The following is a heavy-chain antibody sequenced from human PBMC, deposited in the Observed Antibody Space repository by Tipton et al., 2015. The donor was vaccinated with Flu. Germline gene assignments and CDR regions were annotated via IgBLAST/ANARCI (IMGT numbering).Heavy chain of an antibody. V-gene: IGHV1-8*01. D-gene: IGHD2-15*01. Sequence: QLVQSGAEVKKPGASVKVSCKASGYTFTNYEIHWVRQATGQGLEWMGWMNPDSGNTGYAQKFQGRVTMTRNSSISTAYMEVSSLRSEGRAVYCCARGRFWGYCTGGSCPGWFGPWGQGTLVPVSS. CDR2: MNPDSGNT. CDR3: ARGRFWGYCTGGSCPGWFGP. J-gene: IGHJ5*02. CDR1: GYTFTNYE.